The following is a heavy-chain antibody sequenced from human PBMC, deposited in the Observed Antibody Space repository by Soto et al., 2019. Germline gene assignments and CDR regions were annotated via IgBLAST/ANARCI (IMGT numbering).Heavy chain of an antibody. CDR3: ARGPLVVVNYFES. CDR2: IFPLTDIP. V-gene: IGHV1-69*02. CDR1: GGTFRNYP. Sequence: QVQLVQSGTEVKKPGSSVKVSCKASGGTFRNYPINWVRQAPGQGLEWMGSIFPLTDIPDYAQNFQVRLTISADKSTSTAYRALSSLRSDETAMYFCARGPLVVVNYFESWGQGTLVTVSS. J-gene: IGHJ4*02.